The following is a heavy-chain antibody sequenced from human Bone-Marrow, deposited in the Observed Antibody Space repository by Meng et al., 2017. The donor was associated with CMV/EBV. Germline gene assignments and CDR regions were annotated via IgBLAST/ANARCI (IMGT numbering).Heavy chain of an antibody. D-gene: IGHD1-26*01. CDR2: INHSGST. CDR3: ARGQDWSGSSPS. V-gene: IGHV4-38-2*02. CDR1: GYSISSGYY. Sequence: SETLSLTCTVSGYSISSGYYWGWIRQPPGKGLEWIGEINHSGSTNYNPSLKSRVTISVDTSKNQFSLKLSSVTAADTAVYYCARGQDWSGSSPSWGQGTLVTVSS. J-gene: IGHJ4*02.